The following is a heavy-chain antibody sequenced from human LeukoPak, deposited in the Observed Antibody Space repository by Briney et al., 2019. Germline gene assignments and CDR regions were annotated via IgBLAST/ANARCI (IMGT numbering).Heavy chain of an antibody. CDR2: ISTTGSTI. J-gene: IGHJ4*02. CDR3: ARSSRRYDY. CDR1: GFTFSSYE. Sequence: PGGSLRLSCAASGFTFSSYEMNWVRQAPGKGLEWVSYISTTGSTIYYADSVKGRFTISRDNAKNSLYLHMNSLRAEDTAVYYCARSSRRYDYWGQGTLVTVSS. D-gene: IGHD6-6*01. V-gene: IGHV3-48*03.